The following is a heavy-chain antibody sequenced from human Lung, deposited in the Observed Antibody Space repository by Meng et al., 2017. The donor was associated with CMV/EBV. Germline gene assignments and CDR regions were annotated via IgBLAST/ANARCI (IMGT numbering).Heavy chain of an antibody. V-gene: IGHV4-31*02. CDR2: IYYSGST. J-gene: IGHJ4*02. Sequence: GYISSGDYYGTWIRQHPGKGLEWIGYIYYSGSTYYNPYLKSRITISIDTSKNQFSLKLTSVTAADTAVYYCATRTVKYDSSGYYRYWGQGTLVTVSS. D-gene: IGHD3-22*01. CDR1: GYISSGDYY. CDR3: ATRTVKYDSSGYYRY.